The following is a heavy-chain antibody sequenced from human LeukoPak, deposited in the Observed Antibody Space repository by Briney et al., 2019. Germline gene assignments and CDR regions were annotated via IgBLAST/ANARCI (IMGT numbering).Heavy chain of an antibody. Sequence: GGSLRLSCAASGFTFSSNSMKWVRQAPGKGLEWVSYISSSSSTIYYADSVKGRFTISRDNSKNTLYLQMNSLRAEDTAVYYCARDPPGIAAAGSFDYWGQGTLVTVSS. CDR1: GFTFSSNS. CDR3: ARDPPGIAAAGSFDY. D-gene: IGHD6-13*01. J-gene: IGHJ4*02. CDR2: ISSSSSTI. V-gene: IGHV3-48*01.